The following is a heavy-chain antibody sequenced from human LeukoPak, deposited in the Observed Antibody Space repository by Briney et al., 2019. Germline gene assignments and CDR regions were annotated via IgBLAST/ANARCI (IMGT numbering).Heavy chain of an antibody. CDR1: GFTFSNYG. V-gene: IGHV3-30*02. D-gene: IGHD3-16*01. CDR2: IRYDGNNK. Sequence: GGSLRLSCAASGFTFSNYGMHWVRQAPSKGLEWVAVIRYDGNNKYYADSVKGRFTISRDNSKNTLYLQMNSLRAEDTAVYYCAKEGALRDFDYWGQGALVTVSS. CDR3: AKEGALRDFDY. J-gene: IGHJ4*02.